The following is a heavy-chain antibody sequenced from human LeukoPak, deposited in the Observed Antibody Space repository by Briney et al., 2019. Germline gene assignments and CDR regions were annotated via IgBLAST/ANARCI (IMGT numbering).Heavy chain of an antibody. CDR3: ARGPTDYSDSSGYYFDY. D-gene: IGHD3-22*01. CDR2: IYYSGST. V-gene: IGHV4-61*01. J-gene: IGHJ4*02. Sequence: SETLSLTCTVSGVSVRSGSYYWNWIRQPPGKGLEWIGYIYYSGSTNYNPSLKSRVTMSVDTSKNQFSLKLSSVTAADTAVFYCARGPTDYSDSSGYYFDYWGQGTLVTVSS. CDR1: GVSVRSGSYY.